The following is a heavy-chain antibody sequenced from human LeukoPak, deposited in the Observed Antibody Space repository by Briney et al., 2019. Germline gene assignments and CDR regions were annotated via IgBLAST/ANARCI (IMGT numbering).Heavy chain of an antibody. V-gene: IGHV3-9*01. CDR2: ISWNSGSI. CDR3: AKVGIAAAGWVGYFDY. J-gene: IGHJ4*02. D-gene: IGHD6-13*01. CDR1: GFTFDDYA. Sequence: GGSLRLSCAASGFTFDDYAIHWVRQAPGKGLEWVSGISWNSGSIGYVDSVKGRFTISRDNAKNSLYLQMNSLRAEDTALYYCAKVGIAAAGWVGYFDYWGQGTLVTVSS.